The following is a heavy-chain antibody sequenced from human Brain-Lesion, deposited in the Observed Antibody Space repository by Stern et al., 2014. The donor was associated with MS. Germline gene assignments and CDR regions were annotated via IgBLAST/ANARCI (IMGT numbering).Heavy chain of an antibody. V-gene: IGHV4-31*03. CDR2: ISYSGNT. D-gene: IGHD3-3*01. J-gene: IGHJ4*02. Sequence: HVQLQESGPGLVKPSQTLSLTCTVSGGAVSSGDRYWSWIRQHPEKGLEWIGYISYSGNTYYNPSLESRVTISMDRSKNQFSLKLRSVTAADTAVYYCARVTEFLRFFYPDYWGQGIRVTVSS. CDR3: ARVTEFLRFFYPDY. CDR1: GGAVSSGDRY.